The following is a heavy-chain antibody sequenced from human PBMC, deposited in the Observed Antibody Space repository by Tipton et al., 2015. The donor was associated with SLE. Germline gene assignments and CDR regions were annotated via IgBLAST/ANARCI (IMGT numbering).Heavy chain of an antibody. CDR2: IYYSGST. CDR3: ARLGRSGWFRGWFDP. Sequence: TLSLTCTVSGGSISSYYWSWIRQPPGKGLEWIGYIYYSGSTNYNPSLKSRVTISVDTSKNQFSLKLSSVTAADTAVYYCARLGRSGWFRGWFDPWGQGTLVTVSS. D-gene: IGHD6-19*01. J-gene: IGHJ5*02. CDR1: GGSISSYY. V-gene: IGHV4-59*01.